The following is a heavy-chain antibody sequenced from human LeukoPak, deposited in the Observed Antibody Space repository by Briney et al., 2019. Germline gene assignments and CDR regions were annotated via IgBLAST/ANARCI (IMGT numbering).Heavy chain of an antibody. Sequence: GGSLRLSCAASGFTFDDYAMHWVRQAPGKGLEWVSSINYNSGSIDYADSVKGRFTISRDNAKSSLYLQMNSLRAEDTSVYYCARDLYPGYWGQGTLVTVSS. D-gene: IGHD3-16*01. CDR3: ARDLYPGY. CDR2: INYNSGSI. V-gene: IGHV3-9*01. J-gene: IGHJ4*02. CDR1: GFTFDDYA.